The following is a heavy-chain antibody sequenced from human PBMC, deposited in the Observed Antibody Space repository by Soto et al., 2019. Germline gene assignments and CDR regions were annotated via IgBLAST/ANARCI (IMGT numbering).Heavy chain of an antibody. CDR2: IYYSGST. D-gene: IGHD3-10*01. J-gene: IGHJ6*02. CDR1: GGSISSYY. Sequence: SETLSLTCTVSGGSISSYYWSWIRQPPGKGLEWIGYIYYSGSTNYNPSLKSRVTISVDTSKNQFSLKLSSVTAADTAVYYCARGPNYYGSGGYYYGMDVWGQGTTVTVSS. V-gene: IGHV4-59*12. CDR3: ARGPNYYGSGGYYYGMDV.